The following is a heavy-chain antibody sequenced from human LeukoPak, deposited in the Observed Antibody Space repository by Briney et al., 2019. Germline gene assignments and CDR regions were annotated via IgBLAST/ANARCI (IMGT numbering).Heavy chain of an antibody. CDR1: GFTFTGFA. V-gene: IGHV3-23*01. CDR3: AKMKGPGLYYHYSMDV. CDR2: IGGSSGST. Sequence: PGGSLRLSCAASGFTFTGFAVSWVRQAPGKGPEWVSRIGGSSGSTYYADSVKGRFTISRDNSKKTLYLQMNSLRADDTAVYYCAKMKGPGLYYHYSMDVWGKGTTVIVSS. J-gene: IGHJ6*03.